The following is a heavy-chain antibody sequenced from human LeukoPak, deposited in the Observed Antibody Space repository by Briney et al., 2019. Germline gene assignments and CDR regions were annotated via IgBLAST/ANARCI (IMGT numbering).Heavy chain of an antibody. CDR2: IYNSGNT. V-gene: IGHV4-30-4*08. Sequence: SETLSLTCTVSGDSIISGDHYWTWTRQPPGKGLEWIGFIYNSGNTNYNPSLRSRVSMSVDTSKNQFSLNLSSVTAADTAVYYCAREAYYDILTGNFSDFWGQGTLVTVSS. J-gene: IGHJ4*02. CDR1: GDSIISGDHY. CDR3: AREAYYDILTGNFSDF. D-gene: IGHD3-9*01.